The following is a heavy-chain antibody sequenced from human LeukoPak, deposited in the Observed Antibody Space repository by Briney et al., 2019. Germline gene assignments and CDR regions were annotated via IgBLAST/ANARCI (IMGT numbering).Heavy chain of an antibody. CDR1: GYTFTGYY. D-gene: IGHD2-15*01. CDR3: ARDQTYCSGGSCYSSIDDY. Sequence: ASVKVSCKASGYTFTGYYMHWVRQAPGQGLEWMGWINPNSGGTNYAQKFLGRVTMTRDTSISTAYMELSRLRSDDTAVYYCARDQTYCSGGSCYSSIDDYWGQGTLVTVSS. CDR2: INPNSGGT. J-gene: IGHJ4*02. V-gene: IGHV1-2*02.